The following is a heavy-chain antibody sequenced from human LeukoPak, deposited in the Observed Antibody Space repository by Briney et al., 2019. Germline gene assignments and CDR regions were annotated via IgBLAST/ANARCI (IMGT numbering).Heavy chain of an antibody. CDR2: IYTSGST. J-gene: IGHJ5*02. Sequence: SETLSLTCTVSGGSISSYYWSWIRQPAGKGLEWIGRIYTSGSTNYNPSLKSRVTMSVDTSKNQFSLKLSSVTAADTAVYYCARGPLTVEQYSGGYGGAEDWFDPWGQGTLVTVSS. CDR3: ARGPLTVEQYSGGYGGAEDWFDP. D-gene: IGHD1-26*01. CDR1: GGSISSYY. V-gene: IGHV4-4*07.